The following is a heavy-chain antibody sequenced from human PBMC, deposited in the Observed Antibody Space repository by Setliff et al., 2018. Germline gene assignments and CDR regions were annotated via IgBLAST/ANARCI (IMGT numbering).Heavy chain of an antibody. CDR2: VYFTGST. V-gene: IGHV4-38-2*02. CDR3: AREPANDVLRPTADDL. D-gene: IGHD2-2*01. Sequence: SETLSLTCTVSGYSISSGYYWGWIRQPPGKGLEWIGNVYFTGSTNYNPSLKSRVTISVDTSKNQFTLKLSSVTAADTAVYYCAREPANDVLRPTADDLWGQGTPVTVSS. CDR1: GYSISSGYY. J-gene: IGHJ4*02.